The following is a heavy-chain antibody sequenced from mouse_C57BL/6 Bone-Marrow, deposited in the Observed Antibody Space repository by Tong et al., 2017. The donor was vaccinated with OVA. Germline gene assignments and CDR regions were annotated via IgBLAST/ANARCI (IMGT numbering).Heavy chain of an antibody. CDR1: GYTFTNYW. J-gene: IGHJ2*01. CDR3: ARRSRCITTDY. CDR2: IYPGGGYT. Sequence: VQLQESGAELVRPGTSVKMSCKASGYTFTNYWIGWAKQRPGHGLEWIGDIYPGGGYTNYNEKFKGKATLTADKSSSTAYMQFSSLTSEDSSIYYCARRSRCITTDYWGQGTTLTVSS. D-gene: IGHD1-1*01. V-gene: IGHV1-63*01.